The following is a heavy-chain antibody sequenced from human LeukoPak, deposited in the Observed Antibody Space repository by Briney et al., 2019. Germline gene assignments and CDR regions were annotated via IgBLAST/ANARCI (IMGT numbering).Heavy chain of an antibody. D-gene: IGHD4-23*01. CDR3: AETSTTVVTPAEYFQH. CDR2: ISGSGGST. J-gene: IGHJ1*01. V-gene: IGHV3-23*01. CDR1: GFTFSSYA. Sequence: QPGGSLRLSCAASGFTFSSYAMSWVRQAPGKGLEWVSAISGSGGSTYYADSVKGRFTISRDNSKNTLYLQMNSLRAEDTAVYYCAETSTTVVTPAEYFQHWGQGTLVTVSS.